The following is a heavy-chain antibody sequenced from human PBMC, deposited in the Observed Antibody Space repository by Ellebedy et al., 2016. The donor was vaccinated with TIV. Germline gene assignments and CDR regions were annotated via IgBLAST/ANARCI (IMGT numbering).Heavy chain of an antibody. Sequence: PGGSLRLSCAASGFTFSTYPMTWVRQAPGKGLEWVSIFSANGGTTYYADSVKGRFTISRDNSKNTLFLQMSSLRAEYTAVYFCARRSTDFAFDSWGQGTLVTVSS. J-gene: IGHJ4*02. V-gene: IGHV3-23*01. CDR2: FSANGGTT. D-gene: IGHD3/OR15-3a*01. CDR1: GFTFSTYP. CDR3: ARRSTDFAFDS.